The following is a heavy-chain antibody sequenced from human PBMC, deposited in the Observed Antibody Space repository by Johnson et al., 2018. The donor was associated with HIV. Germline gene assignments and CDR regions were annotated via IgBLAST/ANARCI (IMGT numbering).Heavy chain of an antibody. CDR2: IYPGGTT. Sequence: VQLVESGGGLIQPGGSLRLSCAASGFTVSSNYMSWVRQAPGKGLEWVSVIYPGGTTVPADSVKGRFTISRDNSKNTLHLQMSSLIAEDTAVYYCARSVDLHHFDTSGMGDAFDIWGQGTMVTVSS. D-gene: IGHD3-22*01. V-gene: IGHV3-66*03. CDR1: GFTVSSNY. CDR3: ARSVDLHHFDTSGMGDAFDI. J-gene: IGHJ3*02.